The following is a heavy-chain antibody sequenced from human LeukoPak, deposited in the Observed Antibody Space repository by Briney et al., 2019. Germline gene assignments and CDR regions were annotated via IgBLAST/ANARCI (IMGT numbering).Heavy chain of an antibody. CDR3: ARPRGTPYAFDI. J-gene: IGHJ3*02. Sequence: SETLSLTCTVSGGSISSYYWSWIRQPPGKGLKWIGYIYYSGSTNYNPSLKSRVTISVDTSKNQFSLKLSSVTAADTAVYYCARPRGTPYAFDIWGQGTMVTVSS. CDR2: IYYSGST. V-gene: IGHV4-59*08. CDR1: GGSISSYY. D-gene: IGHD1-26*01.